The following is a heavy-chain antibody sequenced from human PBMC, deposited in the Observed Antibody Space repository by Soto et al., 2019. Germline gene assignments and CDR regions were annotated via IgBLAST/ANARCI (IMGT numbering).Heavy chain of an antibody. D-gene: IGHD4-17*01. J-gene: IGHJ4*02. Sequence: EVQLMESGGGLVQPGGSLRLSCVASGFTFSSFSMNWVRQAPGKGLEWVSYIRSSPSATSYADSVKCRFTSSRDNAKNALYLQLNSLRAEDTADYYCARDTAYGFDSWGQGTLVSVSS. CDR2: IRSSPSAT. CDR3: ARDTAYGFDS. V-gene: IGHV3-48*01. CDR1: GFTFSSFS.